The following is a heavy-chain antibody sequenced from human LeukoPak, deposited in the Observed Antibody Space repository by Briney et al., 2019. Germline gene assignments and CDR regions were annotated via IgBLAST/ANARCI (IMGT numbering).Heavy chain of an antibody. CDR2: IIPIFGTA. J-gene: IGHJ4*02. CDR3: ARGGMFWKYYFDY. CDR1: GGTFSSYA. V-gene: IGHV1-69*05. Sequence: SVKVSCKASGGTFSSYAISWVRQAPGQGLEWMGGIIPIFGTANYAQKLQGRVTMTTDTSTSTAYMELRSLRSDDTAVYYCARGGMFWKYYFDYWGQGTLVTVSS. D-gene: IGHD3-3*01.